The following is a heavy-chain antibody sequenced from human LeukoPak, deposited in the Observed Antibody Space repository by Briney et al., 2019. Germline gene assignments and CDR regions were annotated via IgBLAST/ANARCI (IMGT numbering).Heavy chain of an antibody. CDR3: ASHGAYDFWSGYPYYYYYYMDV. J-gene: IGHJ6*03. CDR1: GGTFSSYA. D-gene: IGHD3-3*01. Sequence: ASVKVSCKASGGTFSSYAISWVRQAPGQGLEWMGGIIPIFGTANYAQKFQGRVTITADESTSKAYMDLSSPRSEGTAVYYCASHGAYDFWSGYPYYYYYYMDVWGQGTLVTVSS. CDR2: IIPIFGTA. V-gene: IGHV1-69*01.